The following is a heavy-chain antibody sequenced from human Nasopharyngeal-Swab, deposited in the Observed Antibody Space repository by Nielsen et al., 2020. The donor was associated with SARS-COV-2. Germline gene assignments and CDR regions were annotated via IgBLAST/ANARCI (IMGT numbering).Heavy chain of an antibody. CDR3: AKDRSRGIFGVVIITYYFDY. J-gene: IGHJ4*02. CDR2: ISYDGSNK. D-gene: IGHD3-3*02. Sequence: VRQMPGKGLEWVAVISYDGSNKYYADSVKGRFTISRDNSKNTLYLQMNSLRAEDTAVYYCAKDRSRGIFGVVIITYYFDYWGQGTLVTVSS. V-gene: IGHV3-30*18.